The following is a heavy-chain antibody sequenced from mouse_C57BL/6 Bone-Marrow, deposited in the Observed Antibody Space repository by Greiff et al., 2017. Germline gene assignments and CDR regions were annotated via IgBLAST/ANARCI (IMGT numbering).Heavy chain of an antibody. CDR1: GYTFTDYY. CDR2: IYPGSGNT. V-gene: IGHV1-76*01. D-gene: IGHD2-1*01. Sequence: QVQLQQPGAELVRPGASVKLSCKASGYTFTDYYINWVKQRPGQGLEWIARIYPGSGNTSYNEKFKGKATLTADKSSSTAYMQLGSLTSEDAAVDFCARGGDYGNPWLAYWGEGTLGTVSA. CDR3: ARGGDYGNPWLAY. J-gene: IGHJ3*01.